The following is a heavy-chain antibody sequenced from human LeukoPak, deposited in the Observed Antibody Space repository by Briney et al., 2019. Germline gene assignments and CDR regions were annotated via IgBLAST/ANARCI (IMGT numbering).Heavy chain of an antibody. CDR2: IFFNGST. Sequence: PSETLSLTCTVSGGSISIYYWYWIRQPPGKGLEWIVYIFFNGSTNYNPSPKSRVTISVDTSKSRFLLMLRSVVGADTAVLYLVAGSQSAALIKWGPGTLVTVSS. CDR1: GGSISIYY. J-gene: IGHJ4*02. V-gene: IGHV4-59*01. D-gene: IGHD6-6*01. CDR3: VAGSQSAALIK.